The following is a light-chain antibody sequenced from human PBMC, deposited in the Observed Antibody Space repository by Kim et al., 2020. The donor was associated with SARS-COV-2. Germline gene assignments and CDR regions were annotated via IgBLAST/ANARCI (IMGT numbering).Light chain of an antibody. J-gene: IGLJ3*02. CDR2: EVN. CDR3: SSYTSSSTWV. Sequence: QSALTQPASVSGSPGQSITISCTGTSSDVGGHNYVSWYQQHPVKAPKLMIYEVNNRPSGVSNRFSGSKSGNTASLTIFGLQAEDEADYYCSSYTSSSTWVFGGGTQLTVL. V-gene: IGLV2-14*01. CDR1: SSDVGGHNY.